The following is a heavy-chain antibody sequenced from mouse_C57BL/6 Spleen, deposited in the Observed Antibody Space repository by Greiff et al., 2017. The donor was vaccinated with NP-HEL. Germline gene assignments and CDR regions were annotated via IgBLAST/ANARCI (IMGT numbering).Heavy chain of an antibody. J-gene: IGHJ4*01. D-gene: IGHD1-1*01. CDR3: AKNYGSSLYAMDY. CDR1: GFSLTSYG. Sequence: VQGVESGPGLVQPSQSLSITCTVSGFSLTSYGVHWVRQSPGKGLEWLGVIWRGGSTDYNAAFMSRLSITKDNSKSQVFFKMNSLQADDTAIYYCAKNYGSSLYAMDYWGQGTSVTVSS. CDR2: IWRGGST. V-gene: IGHV2-5*01.